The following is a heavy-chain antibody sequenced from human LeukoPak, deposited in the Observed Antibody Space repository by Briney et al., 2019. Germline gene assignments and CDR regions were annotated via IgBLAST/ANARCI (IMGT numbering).Heavy chain of an antibody. Sequence: NASETLSLTCAVSAASFSSHYWTWLRQSPGKGLEWIGYISYIGSTNYNPSLKSRVTISIDTSRNQFSLKLRSVTAADTAVYYLARDLVTVTKGFDIWGQGTMVSVSS. V-gene: IGHV4-59*11. CDR3: ARDLVTVTKGFDI. CDR2: ISYIGST. J-gene: IGHJ3*02. CDR1: AASFSSHY. D-gene: IGHD4-17*01.